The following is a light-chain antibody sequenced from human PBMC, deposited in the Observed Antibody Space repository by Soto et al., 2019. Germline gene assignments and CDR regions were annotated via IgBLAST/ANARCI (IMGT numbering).Light chain of an antibody. CDR2: YDS. V-gene: IGLV3-21*04. CDR3: QVWDSSSDQAV. J-gene: IGLJ7*01. CDR1: NIGDKS. Sequence: SYELTQPPSVSVAPGKTARITCGGNNIGDKSVHWYQQKPGQAPVLVIYYDSDRPSGIPERFSGSNSGNTATLTISRVEAGDEADYYCQVWDSSSDQAVFGGGTQLTVL.